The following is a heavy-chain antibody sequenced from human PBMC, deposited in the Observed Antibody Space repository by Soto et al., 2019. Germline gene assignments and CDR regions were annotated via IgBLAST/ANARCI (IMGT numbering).Heavy chain of an antibody. CDR1: GYTFTSYA. Sequence: ASVKVSCKASGYTFTSYAMHWVRQAPGQRLEWMGWINAGNGNTKYSQKFQGRVTITRDTSASTAYMELSSLRSEDTAVYYCALNYYDSSGYYTFDYWGQGTLVTVSS. V-gene: IGHV1-3*01. CDR2: INAGNGNT. D-gene: IGHD3-22*01. CDR3: ALNYYDSSGYYTFDY. J-gene: IGHJ4*02.